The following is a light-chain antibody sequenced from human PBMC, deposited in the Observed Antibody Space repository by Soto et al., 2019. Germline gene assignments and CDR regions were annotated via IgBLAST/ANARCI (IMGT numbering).Light chain of an antibody. V-gene: IGLV2-23*01. CDR2: QGS. CDR1: SSDVGKYNL. CDR3: CAYATNYTYV. J-gene: IGLJ1*01. Sequence: QSVLTQPASVSGSPGQSITISCTGTSSDVGKYNLVSWYQQHPGKAPKVMILQGSKRPSGVSNRFSGSKFGNTASLTISGLQAEDEADYYCCAYATNYTYVFGTGTKVTVL.